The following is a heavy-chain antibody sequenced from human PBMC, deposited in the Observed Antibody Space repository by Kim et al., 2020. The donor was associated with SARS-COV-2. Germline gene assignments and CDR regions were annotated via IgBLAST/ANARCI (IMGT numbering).Heavy chain of an antibody. V-gene: IGHV4-39*01. CDR3: ARGLYSNYVAGAPLTPKKNWFDP. D-gene: IGHD4-4*01. CDR2: IYYSGST. J-gene: IGHJ5*02. CDR1: GGSISSSSYY. Sequence: SETLSLTCTVSGGSISSSSYYWGWIRQPPGKGLEWIGSIYYSGSTYYNPSLKSRVTISVDTSKNQFSLKLSSVTAADTAVYYCARGLYSNYVAGAPLTPKKNWFDPWGQGTLVTVSS.